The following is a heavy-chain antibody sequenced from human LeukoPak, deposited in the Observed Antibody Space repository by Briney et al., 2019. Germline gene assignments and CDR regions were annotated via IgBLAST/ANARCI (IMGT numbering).Heavy chain of an antibody. CDR2: INHSGST. Sequence: SETLSLTCAVYGGSFSGYYWSWLRQPPGKGRVGIGEINHSGSTNYNPSLKSRVTISVDTSTNQYSLKLSSVTAADTAVYYCARGRGDYVLSLVNYYYMDVWGKGTTVTVSS. CDR3: ARGRGDYVLSLVNYYYMDV. J-gene: IGHJ6*03. D-gene: IGHD4-17*01. V-gene: IGHV4-34*01. CDR1: GGSFSGYY.